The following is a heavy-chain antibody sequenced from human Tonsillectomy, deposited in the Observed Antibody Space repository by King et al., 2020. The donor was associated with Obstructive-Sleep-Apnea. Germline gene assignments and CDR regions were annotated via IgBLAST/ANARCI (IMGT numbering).Heavy chain of an antibody. J-gene: IGHJ4*02. CDR1: GGSISSNC. D-gene: IGHD3-3*01. Sequence: VQLQESGPGLVKSSETLSLTCTVSGGSISSNCWNWIRQPPGKGLEWIGYIYYSGSTNYNPSLKIRVTISVDTSKNQFSLKLSSVTAADTAVYYCAGSSFFVSGGFYFDYWGQGTLVTVSS. CDR3: AGSSFFVSGGFYFDY. V-gene: IGHV4-59*08. CDR2: IYYSGST.